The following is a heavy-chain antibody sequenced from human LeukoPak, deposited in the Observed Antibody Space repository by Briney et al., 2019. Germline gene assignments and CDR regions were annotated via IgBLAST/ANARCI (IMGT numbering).Heavy chain of an antibody. Sequence: GGSLRLSCEASGFSFSSYEMNWVRQAPGKGLEWVSYISGSGSTIHYADSVKGRFTISRGNTKNSLYLQMNSLRAEDTAVYHCARLLSGYSFDYWGQGTLVTVS. CDR2: ISGSGSTI. CDR3: ARLLSGYSFDY. V-gene: IGHV3-48*03. D-gene: IGHD3-3*01. J-gene: IGHJ4*02. CDR1: GFSFSSYE.